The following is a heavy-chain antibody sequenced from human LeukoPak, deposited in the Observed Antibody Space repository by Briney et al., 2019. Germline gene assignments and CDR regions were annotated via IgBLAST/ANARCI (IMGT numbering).Heavy chain of an antibody. CDR2: ISGSGGST. D-gene: IGHD2-15*01. V-gene: IGHV3-23*01. CDR1: GFTFSSYA. CDR3: AKALYCSGGSCYPNYYYMDV. Sequence: PAGSLTLTCAASGFTFSSYAMSWVRQAPGKGLEWVSAISGSGGSTYYADSVKGRFTISRDNSKNTLYLQRNSLRAEDTAVYYCAKALYCSGGSCYPNYYYMDVWGKGTTVTVSS. J-gene: IGHJ6*03.